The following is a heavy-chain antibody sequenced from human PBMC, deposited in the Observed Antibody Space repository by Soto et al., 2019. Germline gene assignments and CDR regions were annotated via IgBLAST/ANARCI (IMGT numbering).Heavy chain of an antibody. CDR3: ARGDSTRYTSTWTLDY. V-gene: IGHV6-1*01. CDR2: TYYRSKWYN. Sequence: PSQTLSLTCAISGDSVSSNSAAWNWIRQSPSRGLEWLGRTYYRSKWYNDYAVSVKSRITVNPDTSKNQFSLQLNSVTPEDTAVYYCARGDSTRYTSTWTLDYWGQGTLVTVSS. J-gene: IGHJ4*02. CDR1: GDSVSSNSAA. D-gene: IGHD6-19*01.